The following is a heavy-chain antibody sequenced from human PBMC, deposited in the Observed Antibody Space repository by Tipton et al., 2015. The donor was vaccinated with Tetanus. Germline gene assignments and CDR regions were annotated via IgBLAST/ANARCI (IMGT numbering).Heavy chain of an antibody. CDR1: GITFSSHA. Sequence: LSLTCAASGITFSSHALHWVRQAPGKGLEWVAVISNDGDNKFYADSVTGRFTISRDNSKNTLYLQMNSLRAEDTALYYCARDVEAGWYIRGMAVDYYGMDVWGQGTTVTVSS. V-gene: IGHV3-30-3*01. CDR2: ISNDGDNK. J-gene: IGHJ6*02. CDR3: ARDVEAGWYIRGMAVDYYGMDV. D-gene: IGHD6-19*01.